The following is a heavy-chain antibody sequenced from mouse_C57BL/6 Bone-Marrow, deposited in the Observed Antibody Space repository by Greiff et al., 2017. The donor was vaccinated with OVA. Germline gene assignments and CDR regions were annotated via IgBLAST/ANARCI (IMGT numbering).Heavy chain of an antibody. CDR2: IRSKSNNYAT. CDR1: GFSFNTYA. J-gene: IGHJ4*01. Sequence: EVQRVESGGGLVQPKGSLKLSCAASGFSFNTYAMNWVRQAPGKGLEWVARIRSKSNNYATYYADSVKDRFTISRDDSESMLYLQMNNLKTEDTAMYYCVRHVFYDGFMDYWGQGTSVTVSS. V-gene: IGHV10-1*01. CDR3: VRHVFYDGFMDY. D-gene: IGHD2-3*01.